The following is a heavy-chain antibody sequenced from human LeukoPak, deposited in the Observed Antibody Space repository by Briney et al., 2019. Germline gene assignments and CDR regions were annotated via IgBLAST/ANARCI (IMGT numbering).Heavy chain of an antibody. J-gene: IGHJ6*03. V-gene: IGHV4-39*01. CDR3: ARFPHGDCVWLYYYMDV. D-gene: IGHD2-21*02. Sequence: SETLSLTCTVSRGSITDSTYYWGWIRQPPGKGLEWIGSIYYIGTTYYNPSLKSRVTISIDTSKNQISLNLTSVTAADTAVYYCARFPHGDCVWLYYYMDVWGKGTTVTVAS. CDR2: IYYIGTT. CDR1: RGSITDSTYY.